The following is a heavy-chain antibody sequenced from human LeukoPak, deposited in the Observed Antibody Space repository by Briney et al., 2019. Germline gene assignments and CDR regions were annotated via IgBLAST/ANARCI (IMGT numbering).Heavy chain of an antibody. CDR1: GFTFDDYG. J-gene: IGHJ6*03. CDR2: INWNGGST. Sequence: PGGSLRLSCAASGFTFDDYGMSWVRQAPGKGLEWVSGINWNGGSTGYADSVKGRFTISRDNAKNSLYLQMNSLRAEDTALYYCARYRVRGVTYYYYYMDVWGKGTTVTVSS. CDR3: ARYRVRGVTYYYYYMDV. V-gene: IGHV3-20*04. D-gene: IGHD3-10*01.